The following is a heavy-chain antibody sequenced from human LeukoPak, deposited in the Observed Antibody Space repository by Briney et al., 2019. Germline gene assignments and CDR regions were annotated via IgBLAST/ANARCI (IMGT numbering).Heavy chain of an antibody. D-gene: IGHD5-12*01. CDR3: AIPLDRSGYDLDY. CDR2: IYPGDSDT. CDR1: GYSFTSYW. V-gene: IGHV5-51*01. Sequence: KISCKGSGYSFTSYWIGWVRQMPGKGLEWMGIIYPGDSDTRYSPSFQGQVTISADKSISTAYLQWSSLKASDTAMYYCAIPLDRSGYDLDYWGQGTLVTVSS. J-gene: IGHJ4*02.